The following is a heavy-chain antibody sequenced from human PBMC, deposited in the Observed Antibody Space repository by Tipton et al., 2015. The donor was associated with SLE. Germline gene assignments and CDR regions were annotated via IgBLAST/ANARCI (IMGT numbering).Heavy chain of an antibody. D-gene: IGHD1-7*01. J-gene: IGHJ4*02. CDR3: ARVRTGTSYYFDY. CDR1: GDSIGTYY. V-gene: IGHV4-59*08. Sequence: TLSLTCTVSGDSIGTYYWNWIRQSPGKGLEWIGNVYYVGSTNYNPSLKSRVTISVDTSKNQFSLKLSSVTAADTAVYYCARVRTGTSYYFDYWGQGTLVTVSS. CDR2: VYYVGST.